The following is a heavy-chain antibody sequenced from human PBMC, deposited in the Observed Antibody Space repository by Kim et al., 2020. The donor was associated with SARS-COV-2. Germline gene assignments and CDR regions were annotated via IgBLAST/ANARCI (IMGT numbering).Heavy chain of an antibody. CDR1: GFSLSTSGVG. V-gene: IGHV2-5*02. CDR2: IFWDDDK. Sequence: SGPTLVKPTQTLTLTCTFSGFSLSTSGVGVGWIRQPPGKALEWLALIFWDDDKRYSPSLMSRLTITNDASKNQVVLTMTNMDPLDTATYYCAHRGSRRGTVLFDPWGQGTLVTVSS. J-gene: IGHJ5*02. D-gene: IGHD1-1*01. CDR3: AHRGSRRGTVLFDP.